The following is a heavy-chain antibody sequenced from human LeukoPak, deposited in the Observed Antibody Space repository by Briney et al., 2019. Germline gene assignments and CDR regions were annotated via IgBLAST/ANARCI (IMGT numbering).Heavy chain of an antibody. V-gene: IGHV4-4*07. CDR3: ASLSSGAAFDV. Sequence: PSETLSLTCTVSGAHISNYYWTWVLQSAAQGLEWIGRLHASESTIYNPSLKSRVTMSIDTSKDQLSLTLTSVTAADSAVYYCASLSSGAAFDVWGQGTVVTVSS. J-gene: IGHJ3*01. CDR1: GAHISNYY. D-gene: IGHD3-22*01. CDR2: LHASEST.